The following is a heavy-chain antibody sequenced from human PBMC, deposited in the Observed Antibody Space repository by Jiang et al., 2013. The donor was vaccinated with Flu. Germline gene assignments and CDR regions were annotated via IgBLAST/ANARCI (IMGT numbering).Heavy chain of an antibody. Sequence: EVKKPGASVKVSCKASGYTFTGYYMHWVRQAPGQGLEWMGRINPNSGGTNYAQKFQGRVTMTRDTSISTAYMELSRLRSDDTAVYYCARDTPYCSGGSCYSENWFDPWGQGTLVTVSS. J-gene: IGHJ5*02. V-gene: IGHV1-2*06. CDR1: GYTFTGYY. D-gene: IGHD2-15*01. CDR3: ARDTPYCSGGSCYSENWFDP. CDR2: INPNSGGT.